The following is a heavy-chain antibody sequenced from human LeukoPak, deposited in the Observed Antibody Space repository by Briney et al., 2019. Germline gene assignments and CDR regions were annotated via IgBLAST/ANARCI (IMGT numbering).Heavy chain of an antibody. CDR3: TTATELIVATVPDN. Sequence: PGGSLTLSCAASGFTFSDVWMTWVRQAPGRGMEWVGRIKTKTDGATTDYAAPVKGRFTNLRDDSANMLYLQMTSLRTEDTALYYCTTATELIVATVPDNWGQGTLVTVSS. J-gene: IGHJ4*02. CDR2: IKTKTDGATT. V-gene: IGHV3-15*01. D-gene: IGHD5-12*01. CDR1: GFTFSDVW.